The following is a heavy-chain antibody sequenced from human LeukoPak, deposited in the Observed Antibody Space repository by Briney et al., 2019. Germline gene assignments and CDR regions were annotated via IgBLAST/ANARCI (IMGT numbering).Heavy chain of an antibody. V-gene: IGHV5-51*01. CDR2: IYPGDPDT. J-gene: IGHJ5*02. D-gene: IGHD3-10*01. CDR3: ARHGVRGVTRAWFDP. CDR1: GYSFSSYW. Sequence: GESLKISCKGFGYSFSSYWIDWVRQMPGKGLEWMGSIYPGDPDTRYSPSFQGQVTMSADKSISTAYLQWSSLKASDTAMYYCARHGVRGVTRAWFDPWGQGTLVTVSS.